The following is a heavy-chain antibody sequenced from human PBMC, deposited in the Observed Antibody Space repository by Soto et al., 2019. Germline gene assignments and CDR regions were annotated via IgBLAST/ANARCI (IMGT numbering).Heavy chain of an antibody. CDR1: GFSLSTSGMC. J-gene: IGHJ4*02. CDR3: ARIRSYYYGSGSYSLYFDY. V-gene: IGHV2-70*11. CDR2: IDWDDDK. Sequence: PTLVNPTQTLTLTCTFSGFSLSTSGMCVSWIRQPPGKALEWLARIDWDDDKYYSTSLKTRLTISKDTSKNQVVLTMTNMDPVDTATYYCARIRSYYYGSGSYSLYFDYWGQGTRVTVSS. D-gene: IGHD3-10*01.